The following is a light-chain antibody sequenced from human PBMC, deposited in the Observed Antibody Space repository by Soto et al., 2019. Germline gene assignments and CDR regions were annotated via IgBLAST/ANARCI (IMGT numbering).Light chain of an antibody. V-gene: IGLV2-23*02. CDR3: CSYAGSSSPYV. Sequence: QSVLPQPASVSGSPGQSITISCTGTSSDVGSYPLVSWYQQHPGEAPKLLIFEVFRRPSGVSNRSSGSKSGNTASLTISGLQAEDEAEYYCCSYAGSSSPYVFGTGTKVTVL. CDR2: EVF. CDR1: SSDVGSYPL. J-gene: IGLJ1*01.